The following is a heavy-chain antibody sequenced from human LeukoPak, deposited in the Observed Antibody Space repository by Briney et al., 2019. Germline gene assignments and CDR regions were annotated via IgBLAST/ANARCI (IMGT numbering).Heavy chain of an antibody. D-gene: IGHD2/OR15-2a*01. CDR2: IYYSGST. CDR3: ARSYYGEEETNWFDP. J-gene: IGHJ5*02. V-gene: IGHV4-31*03. Sequence: PSETLSLTCTVSGGSISSGGYYWSWIRQHPGKGLEWIGYIYYSGSTYYNPSLKSRVTISVNTSKNQFSLKLSSVTAADTAVYYCARSYYGEEETNWFDPWGQGTLVTVSS. CDR1: GGSISSGGYY.